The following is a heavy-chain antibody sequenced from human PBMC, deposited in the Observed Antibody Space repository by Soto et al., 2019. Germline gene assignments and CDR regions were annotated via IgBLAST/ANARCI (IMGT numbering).Heavy chain of an antibody. J-gene: IGHJ4*02. Sequence: ASVKVSCKVSGYTLTELSMHWVRQAPGKGLEWMGGFDPEDGETIYAQKFQGRVTMTEDTSTDTAYMELSSLRSEDTAVYHCATIGGCSSTSCPWDYWGQGTLVTVSS. CDR3: ATIGGCSSTSCPWDY. CDR2: FDPEDGET. CDR1: GYTLTELS. V-gene: IGHV1-24*01. D-gene: IGHD2-2*01.